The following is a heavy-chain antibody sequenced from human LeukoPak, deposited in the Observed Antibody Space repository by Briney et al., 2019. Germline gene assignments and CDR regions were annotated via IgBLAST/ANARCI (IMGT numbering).Heavy chain of an antibody. V-gene: IGHV3-11*04. CDR3: ARGLFVAGSFFDS. J-gene: IGHJ4*03. Sequence: GGSLRLSCAASGFTFSDYYMCWIRQAPGKGLEWLAFISPSGGAIYYADSVKGRFTISRDNVKNSLYLQMNSLKAEDTAVYYCARGLFVAGSFFDSWGQGTLVTVSS. CDR2: ISPSGGAI. CDR1: GFTFSDYY. D-gene: IGHD2-15*01.